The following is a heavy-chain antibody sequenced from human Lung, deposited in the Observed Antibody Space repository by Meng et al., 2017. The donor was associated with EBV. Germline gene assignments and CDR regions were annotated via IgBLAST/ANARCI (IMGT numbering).Heavy chain of an antibody. Sequence: QRLPQQADPGLVKPSETLSLTATVSDDSIRDSAYFWGFIRQPPGKGLEWIGSIYFTGSTYSNPSLKSRLTISVDTSKRLFSLKLRSVTAADTAVYYCARGRWQQLANFDFWGQATLVTVSS. CDR1: DDSIRDSAYF. D-gene: IGHD6-13*01. J-gene: IGHJ4*02. V-gene: IGHV4-39*07. CDR2: IYFTGST. CDR3: ARGRWQQLANFDF.